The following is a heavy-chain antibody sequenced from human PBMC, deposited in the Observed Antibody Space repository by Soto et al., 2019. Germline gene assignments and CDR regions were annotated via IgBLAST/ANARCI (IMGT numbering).Heavy chain of an antibody. CDR3: SKDKAVAGWGGLDY. J-gene: IGHJ4*02. D-gene: IGHD6-19*01. CDR1: GFTFSSYA. CDR2: ISGSGGST. V-gene: IGHV3-23*01. Sequence: EVQLLESGGGLVQPGGSLRLSCAASGFTFSSYAMSWVRQAPGKGLEWVSAISGSGGSTYYADSVKGRFTISRDNSKNTLYLQMNSLRAEDTAVYYCSKDKAVAGWGGLDYWGQGTLVTVSS.